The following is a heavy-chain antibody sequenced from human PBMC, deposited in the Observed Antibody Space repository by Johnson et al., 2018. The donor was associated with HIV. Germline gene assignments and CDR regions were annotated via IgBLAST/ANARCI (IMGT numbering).Heavy chain of an antibody. D-gene: IGHD3-16*02. J-gene: IGHJ3*01. CDR3: ARDFGLGDLSYETVDAFDF. CDR2: ITIDGDDT. Sequence: VLLVESGGGLVQPGGSLSLSCAGSGFPFSRFVMTWVRQAPGKGLEWVSAITIDGDDTNYADSVKGRFIISRDNSKNTLSLQMHNLRVEDTAVYSCARDFGLGDLSYETVDAFDFWGPGTLVTVSS. V-gene: IGHV3-23*04. CDR1: GFPFSRFV.